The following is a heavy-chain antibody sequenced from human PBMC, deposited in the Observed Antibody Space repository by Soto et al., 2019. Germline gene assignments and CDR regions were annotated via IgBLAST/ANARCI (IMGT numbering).Heavy chain of an antibody. J-gene: IGHJ6*02. D-gene: IGHD1-26*01. Sequence: GGSLRLSCAASGFIFSSYAMSWVRQAPGKGLEWVSAISGSGGSTDYADTVKGRFTISRDNSKNTLYLQMNSLRAEDTAVYYCAKDYRLPGINDYYYYGMDVWGQGTTVTVSS. CDR3: AKDYRLPGINDYYYYGMDV. CDR2: ISGSGGST. CDR1: GFIFSSYA. V-gene: IGHV3-23*01.